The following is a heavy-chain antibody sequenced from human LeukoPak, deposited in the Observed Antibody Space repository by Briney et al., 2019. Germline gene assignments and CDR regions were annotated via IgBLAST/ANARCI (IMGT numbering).Heavy chain of an antibody. CDR1: GLTFSSSG. CDR3: AKVDLSAVYD. V-gene: IGHV3-23*01. CDR2: ISGSSGST. Sequence: GGSLRLSGAASGLTFSSSGMTWVRQAPGKGLDWVSAISGSSGSTYYADSVKGRFTISKDNSKNTLYLQMNSLRAEDTALYFCAKVDLSAVYDWGQGTLVTVSS. D-gene: IGHD5/OR15-5a*01. J-gene: IGHJ4*02.